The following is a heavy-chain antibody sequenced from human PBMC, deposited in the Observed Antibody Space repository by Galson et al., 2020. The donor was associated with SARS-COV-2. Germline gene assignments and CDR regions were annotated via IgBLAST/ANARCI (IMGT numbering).Heavy chain of an antibody. Sequence: GGSLRLSCAASGFTFSSYAMHWVRQAPGKGLEWVAVISYDGSNKYYADSVKGRFTISRDNSKNTLYLQMNSLRAEDTAVYYCATPRTHYSSGYYSSVLDYWGQGTLVTVSS. J-gene: IGHJ4*02. D-gene: IGHD3-22*01. CDR3: ATPRTHYSSGYYSSVLDY. CDR2: ISYDGSNK. CDR1: GFTFSSYA. V-gene: IGHV3-30-3*01.